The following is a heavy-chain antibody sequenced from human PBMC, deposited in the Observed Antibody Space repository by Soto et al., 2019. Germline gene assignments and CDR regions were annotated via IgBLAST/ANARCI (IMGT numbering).Heavy chain of an antibody. Sequence: EVQLVESGGGLVQPGGSLRLSCAASGFIFSDHYMDWVRQAPGKGLEWVGRIRNKANSYTTLYAASVKGRFTISRDDSEPSVYLQMNSLKIEDTAEYYCARGNPGGDWRNLDYWGQGTLVTVSS. CDR1: GFIFSDHY. V-gene: IGHV3-72*01. CDR3: ARGNPGGDWRNLDY. CDR2: IRNKANSYTT. J-gene: IGHJ4*02. D-gene: IGHD2-21*02.